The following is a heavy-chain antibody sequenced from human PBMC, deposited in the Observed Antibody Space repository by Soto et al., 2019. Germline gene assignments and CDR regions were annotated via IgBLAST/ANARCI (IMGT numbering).Heavy chain of an antibody. D-gene: IGHD1-26*01. CDR2: TDSDGSFT. CDR3: VRDDFGLGLDY. J-gene: IGHJ4*02. V-gene: IGHV3-74*01. CDR1: GLTFSSYW. Sequence: EVQLVESGGGLVQPGGSLRLSCVASGLTFSSYWMHWVRRTPGQGLVWVSHTDSDGSFTTYADSVKGRFTISRDNAKSSLFLQMNGLRAEEAAVYYCVRDDFGLGLDYWGLGTLVTVSS.